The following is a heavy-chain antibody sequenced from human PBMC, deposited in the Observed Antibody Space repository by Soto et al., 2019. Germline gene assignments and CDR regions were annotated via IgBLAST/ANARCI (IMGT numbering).Heavy chain of an antibody. J-gene: IGHJ4*02. CDR3: ARGLTSYSFYDY. CDR1: AYTFTDYY. V-gene: IGHV1-2*04. CDR2: INPNSGDT. D-gene: IGHD1-26*01. Sequence: ASVKLSCKASAYTFTDYYIYWVRQAPGQGLEWMGWINPNSGDTGYAQKFQGWVTMTRDTSIKTAYMELNRLKSDDTAMYYCARGLTSYSFYDYWGQGTLVTVSS.